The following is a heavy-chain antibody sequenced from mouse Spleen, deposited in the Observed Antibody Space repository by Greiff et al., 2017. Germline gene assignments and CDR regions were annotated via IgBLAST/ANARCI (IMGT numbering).Heavy chain of an antibody. V-gene: IGHV3-6*01. D-gene: IGHD4-1*01. CDR1: GYSITSGYY. CDR2: ISYDGSN. J-gene: IGHJ3*01. CDR3: ARRGWDPWFAY. Sequence: EVQLQESGPGLVKPSQSLSLTCSVTGYSITSGYYWNWIRQFPGNKLEWMGYISYDGSNNYNPSLKNRISITRDTSKNQFFLKLNSVTTEDTATYYCARRGWDPWFAYWGQGTLVTVSA.